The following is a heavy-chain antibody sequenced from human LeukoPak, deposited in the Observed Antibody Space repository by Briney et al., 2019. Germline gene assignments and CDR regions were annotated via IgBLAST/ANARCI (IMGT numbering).Heavy chain of an antibody. CDR2: INPNSGGT. V-gene: IGHV1-2*04. CDR3: ARAPCGGDCYIDY. J-gene: IGHJ4*02. CDR1: GYTFTGYY. D-gene: IGHD2-21*02. Sequence: ASVKVSCKASGYTFTGYYMHWVRQAPGQGLEWMGWINPNSGGTDYAQKFQGWVTMTRDTSISTAYMELSRLRSDDTAVYYCARAPCGGDCYIDYWGQGTLVTVSS.